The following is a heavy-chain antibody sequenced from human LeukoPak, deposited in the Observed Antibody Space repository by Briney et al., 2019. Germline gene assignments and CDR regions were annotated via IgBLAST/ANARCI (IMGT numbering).Heavy chain of an antibody. CDR3: AKFGGDGSGSYSFLDY. J-gene: IGHJ4*02. CDR1: GFTFSSYG. V-gene: IGHV3-30*18. CDR2: ISYDGSNK. D-gene: IGHD3-10*01. Sequence: GESLRLSCAASGFTFSSYGMPWVRQAPGKGLEWVAVISYDGSNKYYADSVKGRFTTSRDNSKNTLYLQMNSLRAEDTAVYYCAKFGGDGSGSYSFLDYWGQGTLVTVSS.